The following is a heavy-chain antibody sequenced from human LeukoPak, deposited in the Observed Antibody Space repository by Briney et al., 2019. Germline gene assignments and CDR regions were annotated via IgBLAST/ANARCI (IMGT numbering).Heavy chain of an antibody. V-gene: IGHV1-2*02. J-gene: IGHJ4*02. CDR2: INPNSGGT. D-gene: IGHD2-2*02. CDR3: ARANSGLGYCSSTSCYTGLVYDY. Sequence: GASVKVSCKASGYTFTGYYMHWVRQAPGQGLEWMGWINPNSGGTKYAQKFQGRVTMTRDTSISTAYMGLSRLRSDDTAVYYCARANSGLGYCSSTSCYTGLVYDYWGQGTLVTVSS. CDR1: GYTFTGYY.